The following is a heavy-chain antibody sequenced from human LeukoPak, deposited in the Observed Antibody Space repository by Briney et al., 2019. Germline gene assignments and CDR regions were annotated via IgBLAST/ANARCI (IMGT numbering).Heavy chain of an antibody. V-gene: IGHV3-23*01. CDR3: AKDLAGTYYYDGSGYYGREVGFDY. CDR1: GFTFSSYA. CDR2: ISGSGGST. J-gene: IGHJ4*02. D-gene: IGHD3-22*01. Sequence: GGSLRLSCAASGFTFSSYAMSWVRQAPGKGLEWVSAISGSGGSTYYADSVKGRFTISRDNSKNTLYLQMNSLRAEDTAVYYCAKDLAGTYYYDGSGYYGREVGFDYWGQGTLVTVSS.